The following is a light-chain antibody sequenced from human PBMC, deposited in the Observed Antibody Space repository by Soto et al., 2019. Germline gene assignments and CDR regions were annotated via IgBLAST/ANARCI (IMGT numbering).Light chain of an antibody. CDR2: GAS. CDR3: QQYGSSGT. J-gene: IGKJ1*01. CDR1: QSVSNNY. Sequence: EVVLTQSKGTLSLTPRERATLPCRASQSVSNNYLAWYQQKPGQAPRLLIYGASNRATGIPDRFSGSGSGTDFTLTISRLEPEDFAAYYCQQYGSSGTFGQGTKVDIK. V-gene: IGKV3-20*01.